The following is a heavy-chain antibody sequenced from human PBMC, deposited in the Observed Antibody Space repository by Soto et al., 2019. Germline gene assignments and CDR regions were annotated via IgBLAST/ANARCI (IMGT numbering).Heavy chain of an antibody. V-gene: IGHV5-10-1*01. Sequence: PGESLKISCKGSGYSFAGYWITWVRQKPGKGLEWMGRIDPSDSQTYYSPSFRGHVTISVTKSITTVFLQWSSLRASDTAMYYCARRIYDAGTDPNFQYYFDSWGQGTPVTVSS. D-gene: IGHD6-13*01. CDR2: IDPSDSQT. CDR1: GYSFAGYW. CDR3: ARRIYDAGTDPNFQYYFDS. J-gene: IGHJ4*02.